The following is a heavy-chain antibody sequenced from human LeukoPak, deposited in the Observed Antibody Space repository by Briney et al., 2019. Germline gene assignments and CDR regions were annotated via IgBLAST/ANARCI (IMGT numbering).Heavy chain of an antibody. J-gene: IGHJ4*02. CDR2: INPRGST. D-gene: IGHD5-24*01. CDR3: ARRRLGYYFDY. Sequence: PSETLSLSCGVYGGSFSGYYWSWIRQPPGKGLEWIGEINPRGSTNYNPSLKSRVTLSADTSKNQFSLTLNSVTAADTAVYYCARRRLGYYFDYWGQGTLVTVSP. V-gene: IGHV4-34*01. CDR1: GGSFSGYY.